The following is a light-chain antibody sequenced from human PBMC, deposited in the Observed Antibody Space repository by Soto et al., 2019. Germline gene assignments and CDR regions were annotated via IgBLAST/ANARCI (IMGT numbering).Light chain of an antibody. V-gene: IGLV2-11*01. Sequence: QSVLTQPRSVSGSPGQSVTISCTGTTSDVGGYDYVSWYQHRPGKAPQLLIYDVTQRPSGVPDRFSGSKSGNTASLTISGLQADDEGDYHCCSYTGRYTHVVFGGGTKVTVL. J-gene: IGLJ2*01. CDR2: DVT. CDR1: TSDVGGYDY. CDR3: CSYTGRYTHVV.